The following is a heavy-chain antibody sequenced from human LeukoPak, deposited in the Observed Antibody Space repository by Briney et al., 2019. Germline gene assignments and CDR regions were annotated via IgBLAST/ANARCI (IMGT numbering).Heavy chain of an antibody. J-gene: IGHJ3*02. CDR1: GFTLSSYA. V-gene: IGHV3-23*01. CDR2: ISNSGSST. D-gene: IGHD2-15*01. CDR3: ANLVHCSGGSCYPTFDAFDI. Sequence: GGSLRLSCAASGFTLSSYAMSWVRQAPGKGLEWVSAISNSGSSTYYADSVKGRFTISRDNSKNTLYLQMNSLRAEDTAVYYCANLVHCSGGSCYPTFDAFDIWGQGTMVTVSS.